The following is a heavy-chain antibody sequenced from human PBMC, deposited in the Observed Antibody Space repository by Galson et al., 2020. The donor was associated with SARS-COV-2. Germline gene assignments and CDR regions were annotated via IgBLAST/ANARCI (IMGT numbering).Heavy chain of an antibody. J-gene: IGHJ3*02. CDR1: GGSISSSSYY. D-gene: IGHD3-9*01. Sequence: ASETLSLTCTVSGGSISSSSYYWGWIRQPPGKGLEWIGSIYYSGSTYYNPSLKSRVTISVDTSKNQFSLKLSSVTAADTAVYYCARDGGRPLRYFDWLAQNPPTQDAFDIWGQGTMVTVSS. V-gene: IGHV4-39*07. CDR2: IYYSGST. CDR3: ARDGGRPLRYFDWLAQNPPTQDAFDI.